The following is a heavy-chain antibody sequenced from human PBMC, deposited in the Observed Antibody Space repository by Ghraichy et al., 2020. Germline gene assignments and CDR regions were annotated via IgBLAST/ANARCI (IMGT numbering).Heavy chain of an antibody. D-gene: IGHD3-3*01. Sequence: ASVKVSCKASGYTFTSYAMHWVRQAPGQRLEWMGWINAGNGNTKYSQKFQGRVTITRDTSASTAYMELSSLRSEDTAVYYCARHFGSGYYGGFGDWGQGTLVTVSS. J-gene: IGHJ4*02. CDR2: INAGNGNT. V-gene: IGHV1-3*01. CDR1: GYTFTSYA. CDR3: ARHFGSGYYGGFGD.